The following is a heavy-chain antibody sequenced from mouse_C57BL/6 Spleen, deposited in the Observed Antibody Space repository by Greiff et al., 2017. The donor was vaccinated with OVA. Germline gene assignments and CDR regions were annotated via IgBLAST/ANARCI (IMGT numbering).Heavy chain of an antibody. CDR1: GYTFTSYW. D-gene: IGHD2-4*01. J-gene: IGHJ3*01. CDR2: IHPNSGST. Sequence: QVQLKQSGAELVKPGASVKLSCKASGYTFTSYWMHWVKQRPGQGLEWIGMIHPNSGSTNYNEKFKSKATLTVDKSSSTAYMQLSSLTSEDSAVYYCASYYDYDNWFAYWGQGTLVTVSA. V-gene: IGHV1-64*01. CDR3: ASYYDYDNWFAY.